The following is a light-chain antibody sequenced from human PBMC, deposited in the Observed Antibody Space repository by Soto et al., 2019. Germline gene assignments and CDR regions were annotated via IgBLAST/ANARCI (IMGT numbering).Light chain of an antibody. CDR2: KDS. J-gene: IGLJ1*01. CDR3: YSAADNNRGV. CDR1: VLPKKY. V-gene: IGLV3-27*01. Sequence: SYELTQPSSVSVSPGQTARIPCSGDVLPKKYARWLQQKPGQAPVLVIYKDSERPSGIPERFSGSSSGTTVTLTISGAQVEDEADYYCYSAADNNRGVFGTGTKVTVL.